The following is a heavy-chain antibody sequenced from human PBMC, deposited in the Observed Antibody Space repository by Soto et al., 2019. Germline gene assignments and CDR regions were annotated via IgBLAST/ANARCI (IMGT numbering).Heavy chain of an antibody. J-gene: IGHJ5*02. Sequence: EAQLVESGGDLVQPGGSLRLSFAAFGFMFSDSCMNLVRQAPGKGLEWVANIKPDGSETAYVDSVKVRFTIPRDNAKKFLYLPMNRLSVDYTAVYYCASGIDPWGQGTLVTVSS. CDR3: ASGIDP. CDR1: GFMFSDSC. V-gene: IGHV3-7*05. CDR2: IKPDGSET.